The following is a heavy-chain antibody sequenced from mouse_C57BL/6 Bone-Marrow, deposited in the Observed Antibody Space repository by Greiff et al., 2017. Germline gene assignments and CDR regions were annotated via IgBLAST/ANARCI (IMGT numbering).Heavy chain of an antibody. Sequence: EVQLQQSGPVLVKPGASVKMSCKASGYTFTDYYMNWVKQSHGKSLEWIGVINPYNGGTSYNQKFKGTATLTVDKSSSTAYMELNSLTSEDSSVYYCARDWVYAMDYWGQGTSVTVAS. J-gene: IGHJ4*01. CDR1: GYTFTDYY. CDR2: INPYNGGT. CDR3: ARDWVYAMDY. V-gene: IGHV1-19*01. D-gene: IGHD4-1*01.